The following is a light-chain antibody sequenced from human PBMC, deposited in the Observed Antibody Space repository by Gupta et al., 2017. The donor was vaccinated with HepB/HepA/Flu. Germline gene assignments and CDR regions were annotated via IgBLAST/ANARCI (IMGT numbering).Light chain of an antibody. Sequence: DIRMTQSPSSLSASVGDRVTITCRASQSISNWLAWYQRKPGEAPKLLIYAASNLQHGMPSRFSGSGSGTEFTLTISSLQPDDFATYHCQQYNTYTWTFGQGTKVEIK. CDR2: AAS. CDR3: QQYNTYTWT. CDR1: QSISNW. V-gene: IGKV1-5*01. J-gene: IGKJ1*01.